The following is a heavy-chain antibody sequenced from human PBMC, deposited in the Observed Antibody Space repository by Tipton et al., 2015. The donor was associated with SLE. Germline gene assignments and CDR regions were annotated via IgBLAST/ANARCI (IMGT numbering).Heavy chain of an antibody. CDR2: VYYTGNT. V-gene: IGHV4-39*07. J-gene: IGHJ4*02. D-gene: IGHD3-10*01. CDR3: ARLNYYGKYFDY. Sequence: TLSLTCIVSGDSISSSSYYWGWIRQPPGKGLEWVGTVYYTGNTFYNPSLKSRVTMSVDTSKNQFSLKLSSVTAADTALYFCARLNYYGKYFDYWGQGTQVTVSS. CDR1: GDSISSSSYY.